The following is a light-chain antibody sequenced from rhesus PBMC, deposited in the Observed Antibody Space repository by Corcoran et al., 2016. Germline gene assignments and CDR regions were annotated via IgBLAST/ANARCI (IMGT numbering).Light chain of an antibody. CDR3: QQGNSNPLT. V-gene: IGKV1-32*02. Sequence: DIQMSQSPSSLSASVGDRVTITCRASQGISSYLNWYQQQPGKAPKLLIYYANSLATWVPSRFSGRGSGTEFTLTISSLQPEDFATYYCQQGNSNPLTFGQRTKVEIK. CDR2: YAN. CDR1: QGISSY. J-gene: IGKJ1*01.